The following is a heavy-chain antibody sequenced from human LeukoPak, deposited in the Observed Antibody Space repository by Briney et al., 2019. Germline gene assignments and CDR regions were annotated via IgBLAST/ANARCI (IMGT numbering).Heavy chain of an antibody. CDR2: INHSGST. CDR3: ARRIDY. CDR1: GGSFSGYY. V-gene: IGHV4-34*01. J-gene: IGHJ4*02. Sequence: PSETLSLTCAVYGGSFSGYYWSWIRQPPGKGLEWIGEINHSGSTNYNPSLKSRVTISVDTSKNQFSLTLSSVTAADTAVYYCARRIDYWGQGTLVTVSS.